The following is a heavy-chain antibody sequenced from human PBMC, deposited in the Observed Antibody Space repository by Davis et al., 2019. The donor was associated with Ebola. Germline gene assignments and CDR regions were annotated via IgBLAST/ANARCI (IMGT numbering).Heavy chain of an antibody. J-gene: IGHJ6*03. Sequence: PSETLSLTCTVSGGSISRDGSYWTWIRQHPGKGLEWIGHIYYSGSTYYKPSLKSRVTISLDTSKNQFSLNLYSVTAADTAVYYCARDLRYDSSGYDYYFYMDVWGKGTTVTVSS. D-gene: IGHD3-22*01. CDR2: IYYSGST. CDR3: ARDLRYDSSGYDYYFYMDV. V-gene: IGHV4-31*03. CDR1: GGSISRDGSY.